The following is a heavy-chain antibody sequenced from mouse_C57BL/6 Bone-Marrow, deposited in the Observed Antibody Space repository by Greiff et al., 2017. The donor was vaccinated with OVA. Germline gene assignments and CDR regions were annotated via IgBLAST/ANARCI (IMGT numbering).Heavy chain of an antibody. V-gene: IGHV1-69*01. CDR1: GYTFTSYW. J-gene: IGHJ1*03. CDR2: IDPSDSYT. CDR3: ATYYYGSSYAYFDV. D-gene: IGHD1-1*01. Sequence: VQLQQPGAELVMPGASVKLSCKASGYTFTSYWMHWVKQRPGQGLEWIGEIDPSDSYTNYNQKFKGKSTLTVDKSSSTADMQLSSLTSEDSAVYYCATYYYGSSYAYFDVWGTGTTVTVSS.